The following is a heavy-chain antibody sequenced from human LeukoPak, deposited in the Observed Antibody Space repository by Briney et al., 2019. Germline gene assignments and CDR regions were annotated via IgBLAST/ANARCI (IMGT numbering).Heavy chain of an antibody. CDR3: ARRRGPGYGTFNI. CDR1: GGSISSSSYY. CDR2: IYYSGNT. V-gene: IGHV4-39*01. J-gene: IGHJ3*02. D-gene: IGHD3-10*01. Sequence: SETLSLTCTVSGGSISSSSYYWDWIRQPPGKGLEWIGSIYYSGNTYYNPSLKSRVSISVDTSKNQFSLKLSSVTAADTAVYYCARRRGPGYGTFNIWGQGTMVTVSS.